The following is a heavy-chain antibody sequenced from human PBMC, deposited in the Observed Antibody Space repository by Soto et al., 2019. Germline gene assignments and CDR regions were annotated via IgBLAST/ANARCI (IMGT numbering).Heavy chain of an antibody. V-gene: IGHV4-34*01. J-gene: IGHJ6*03. Sequence: PSETLSLTCAVYGGSFSGYYWSWIRQPPGKGLEWIGEINHSGSTNYNPSLKSRVTISVDTSKNQFSLKLSSVTAADTAVYYCARGAVVPAAINYMDVWGKGTTVTVSS. CDR2: INHSGST. CDR1: GGSFSGYY. D-gene: IGHD2-2*01. CDR3: ARGAVVPAAINYMDV.